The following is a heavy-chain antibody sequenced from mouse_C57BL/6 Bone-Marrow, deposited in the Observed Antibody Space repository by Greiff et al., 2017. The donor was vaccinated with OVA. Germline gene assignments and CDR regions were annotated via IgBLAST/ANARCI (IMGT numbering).Heavy chain of an antibody. Sequence: EVQRVESGGGLVQPKGSLKLSCAASGFSFNTYAMNWVRQAPGKGLEWVARIRSKSNNYATYYADSVKDRFTISRDDSESMLYLQMNNLKTEDTAMYYCVRRSNYVDWYFDVWGTGTTVTVSS. V-gene: IGHV10-1*01. J-gene: IGHJ1*03. CDR1: GFSFNTYA. CDR3: VRRSNYVDWYFDV. CDR2: IRSKSNNYAT. D-gene: IGHD2-5*01.